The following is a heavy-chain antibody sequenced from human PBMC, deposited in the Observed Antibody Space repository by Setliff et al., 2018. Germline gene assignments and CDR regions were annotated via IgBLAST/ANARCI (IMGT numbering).Heavy chain of an antibody. CDR3: ARGSSGWYRSGGLDY. CDR1: GYTFTSHY. V-gene: IGHV1-46*01. Sequence: ASVKVSCKASGYTFTSHYMHWVRQAPGLGLEWMGTINPSSGRTSYAQKFQGRVTMTRDTYTSTVYMELSSLRSEDTAVYYCARGSSGWYRSGGLDYWGQGTLVTVSS. CDR2: INPSSGRT. J-gene: IGHJ4*02. D-gene: IGHD6-19*01.